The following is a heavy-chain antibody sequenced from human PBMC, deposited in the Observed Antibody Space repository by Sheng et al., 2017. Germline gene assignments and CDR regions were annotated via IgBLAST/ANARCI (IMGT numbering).Heavy chain of an antibody. V-gene: IGHV3-30*04. CDR3: ARAKDYYYYYMDV. Sequence: QVQLVESGGGVVQPGRSLRLSCAASGFTFSSYAMHWVRQAPGKGLEWVAVISYDGSNKYYADSVKGRFTISRDNSKNTLYLQMNSLRAEDTAVYYCARAKDYYYYYMDVVGPRDHGHRLL. CDR1: GFTFSSYA. J-gene: IGHJ6*03. CDR2: ISYDGSNK.